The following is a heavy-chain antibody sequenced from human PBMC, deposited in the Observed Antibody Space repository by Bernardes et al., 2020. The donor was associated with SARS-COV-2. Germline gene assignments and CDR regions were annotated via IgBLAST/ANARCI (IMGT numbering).Heavy chain of an antibody. CDR3: ARGTLTSRATYYFDY. J-gene: IGHJ4*02. CDR2: IYQSGTT. CDR1: GVSISSGDYS. V-gene: IGHV4-30-2*01. Sequence: SETLSVTCAVFGVSISSGDYSWSWIRQPPGTGLEWIGHIYQSGTTYYNPSPKSRVTISLDTSKTHFSLNLSSVTAADTAMYYCARGTLTSRATYYFDYWGQGTLVTVSS.